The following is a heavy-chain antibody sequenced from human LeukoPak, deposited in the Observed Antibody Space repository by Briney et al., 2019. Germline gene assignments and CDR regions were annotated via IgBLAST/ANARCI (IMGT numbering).Heavy chain of an antibody. Sequence: GGSLRLSCAASGFTFSSYSMNWVRQAPGKGLEWVANIKSDGSEKYYVDSVKGRFTISRDNAKNSLYLQMNSLRAEDTAVYYCARDWIADYWGQGTLVTVSS. V-gene: IGHV3-7*01. CDR2: IKSDGSEK. D-gene: IGHD2-21*01. CDR1: GFTFSSYS. J-gene: IGHJ4*02. CDR3: ARDWIADY.